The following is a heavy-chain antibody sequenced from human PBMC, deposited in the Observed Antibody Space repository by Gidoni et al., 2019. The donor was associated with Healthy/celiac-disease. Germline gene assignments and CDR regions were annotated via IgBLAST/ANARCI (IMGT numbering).Heavy chain of an antibody. CDR3: ARGSSSSEARYYFDY. V-gene: IGHV4-34*01. D-gene: IGHD6-6*01. CDR1: GGSFSGYY. CDR2: INHSGST. J-gene: IGHJ4*02. Sequence: QVQLQQWGAGLLKPSETLSLTCAVYGGSFSGYYWSWIRQPPGKGLEWIGEINHSGSTNYNPSLKSRVTISVDTSKNQFSLKLSSVTAADTAVYYCARGSSSSEARYYFDYWGQGTLVTVSS.